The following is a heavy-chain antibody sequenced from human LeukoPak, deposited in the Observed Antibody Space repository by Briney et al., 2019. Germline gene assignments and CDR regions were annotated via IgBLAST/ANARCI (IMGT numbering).Heavy chain of an antibody. CDR2: IIPIFDTP. J-gene: IGHJ4*02. V-gene: IGHV1-69*06. Sequence: ASVKVSCKACGGTFSNYAISWVRQAPGQGLEWMGGIIPIFDTPNFAQKFQGRVTITADKSTSTAYMELSRLRSEDTAVYYCARDGVYGYGSGSYPQYWGQGTLVTVSS. CDR1: GGTFSNYA. CDR3: ARDGVYGYGSGSYPQY. D-gene: IGHD3-10*01.